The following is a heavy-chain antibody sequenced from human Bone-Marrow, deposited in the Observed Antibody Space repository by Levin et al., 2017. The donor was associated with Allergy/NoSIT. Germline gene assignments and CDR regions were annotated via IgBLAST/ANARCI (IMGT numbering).Heavy chain of an antibody. D-gene: IGHD2-15*01. CDR1: GFTFSNYA. CDR2: ISDDGNNN. V-gene: IGHV3-30*18. CDR3: AKGCRGGGNCYYVDY. Sequence: GESLKISCAASGFTFSNYAMHWVRQAPGKGLEWVTIISDDGNNNDYADSVKGRFTISRDNSKNTLYLQMNSLRAEDTAVYYCAKGCRGGGNCYYVDYWGQGTLVTVSS. J-gene: IGHJ4*02.